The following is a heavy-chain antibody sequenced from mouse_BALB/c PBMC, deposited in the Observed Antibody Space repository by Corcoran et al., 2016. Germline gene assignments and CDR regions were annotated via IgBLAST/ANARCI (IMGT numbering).Heavy chain of an antibody. CDR2: INPSTGYT. D-gene: IGHD1-1*02. Sequence: QVQLQQSGAELAKPGASVKMSCKASGYTFTSYWMHWVKQRPGQGLEWIGYINPSTGYTEYNQKFKDKATLTADKSSSTAYMQLSSLTSEDSAVYYCARKDGVSYWYFDVWGAGTTVTVSS. J-gene: IGHJ1*01. CDR1: GYTFTSYW. CDR3: ARKDGVSYWYFDV. V-gene: IGHV1-7*01.